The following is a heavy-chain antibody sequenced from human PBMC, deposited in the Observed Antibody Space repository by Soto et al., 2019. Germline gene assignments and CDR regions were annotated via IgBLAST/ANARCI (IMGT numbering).Heavy chain of an antibody. CDR3: ARAMANYFDY. J-gene: IGHJ4*02. CDR1: GGSVSSDDYS. V-gene: IGHV4-31*03. D-gene: IGHD2-8*01. CDR2: IRDSGST. Sequence: QVQLQESGPGLVKPSQTLSVTCTVSGGSVSSDDYSWSWIRQHPGKGLEWIGYIRDSGSTYYNPSLEGRVKIAVDTAKNQVSLRLRSVTAADTAVYYCARAMANYFDYWGQGTLVTASS.